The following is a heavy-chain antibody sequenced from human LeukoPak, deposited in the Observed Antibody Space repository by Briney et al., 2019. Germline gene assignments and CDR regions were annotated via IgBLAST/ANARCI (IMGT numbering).Heavy chain of an antibody. Sequence: SETLSLNCTVSGGSMSSHYWGWVRHPPGKALEWSGYISHGGQTLSNPSLSSRVTISVDTSNNQFSLKLTSVTAADTAVYFCARDTYYTSGTYYIDYFDSWGQGALVTVSS. CDR2: ISHGGQT. CDR3: ARDTYYTSGTYYIDYFDS. J-gene: IGHJ4*02. D-gene: IGHD3-10*01. V-gene: IGHV4-59*11. CDR1: GGSMSSHY.